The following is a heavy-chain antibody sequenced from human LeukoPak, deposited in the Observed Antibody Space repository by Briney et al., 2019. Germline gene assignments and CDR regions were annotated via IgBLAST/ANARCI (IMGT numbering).Heavy chain of an antibody. D-gene: IGHD3-9*01. V-gene: IGHV3-23*01. CDR3: AKVSESNYDILTGYYTPYYFDY. J-gene: IGHJ4*02. CDR1: GFTFSISA. CDR2: ISDSGGST. Sequence: GGSLRLSCAASGFTFSISAMSWVRQAPGKGLEWVSGISDSGGSTFYADSVKGRFTISSDNSKNILYLQMNSLRADDTAVYYCAKVSESNYDILTGYYTPYYFDYWGQGTLVTVSS.